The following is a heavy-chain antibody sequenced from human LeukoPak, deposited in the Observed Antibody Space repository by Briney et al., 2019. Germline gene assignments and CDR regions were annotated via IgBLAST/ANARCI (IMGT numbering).Heavy chain of an antibody. CDR2: ISSNGSTI. J-gene: IGHJ3*02. CDR1: GFTFSSYE. V-gene: IGHV3-48*03. CDR3: ARESSPEDAFDI. Sequence: PGGSLRLSCAASGFTFSSYEMNWVRQAPGKGLEWVSYISSNGSTIYYADSVKGRFTISRDNAKNSLYLQMNSLRAEDTAVYYCARESSPEDAFDIWGQGTMVTVSS. D-gene: IGHD1-14*01.